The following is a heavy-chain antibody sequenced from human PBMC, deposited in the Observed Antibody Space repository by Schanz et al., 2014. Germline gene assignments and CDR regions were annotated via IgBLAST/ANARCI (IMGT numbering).Heavy chain of an antibody. V-gene: IGHV1-18*01. CDR1: GYTFTSYG. D-gene: IGHD5-12*01. CDR3: ARAFGGYDPAGALDY. CDR2: ISDYNGKT. Sequence: QVQLVQSGAEVKKPGASVKVSCKASGYTFTSYGINWVRQAPGQGLEWMGWISDYNGKTNYAQKLQGRVTMTAGTSTSTAYMDLRSLRSDDTAVYYCARAFGGYDPAGALDYWGQGTLVTVSS. J-gene: IGHJ4*02.